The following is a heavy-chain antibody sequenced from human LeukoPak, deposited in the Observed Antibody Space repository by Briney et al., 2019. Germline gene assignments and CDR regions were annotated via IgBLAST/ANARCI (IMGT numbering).Heavy chain of an antibody. J-gene: IGHJ4*02. CDR1: GYTFTGYY. D-gene: IGHD4-17*01. CDR3: ARVQMTTVTGVYFDY. CDR2: INPNSGGT. V-gene: IGHV1-2*02. Sequence: GASVKVSCKASGYTFTGYYMHWVRQAPGQGLERTGWINPNSGGTNYAQKFQGRVTMTRDTSISTAYMELSRLRSDDTAVYDCARVQMTTVTGVYFDYWGQGTLVTVSS.